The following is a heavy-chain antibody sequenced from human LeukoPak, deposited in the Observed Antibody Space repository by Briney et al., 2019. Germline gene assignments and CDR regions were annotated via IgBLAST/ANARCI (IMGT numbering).Heavy chain of an antibody. CDR1: GFTVRHNY. Sequence: PGGSLRLSCAASGFTVRHNYMTWGRQAPGEGLEWGSVIYSGGSAYYADSVKGRFTISRDNSKNTLYLQMNSLRAEDTAVYYCARVGASWYTFDYWGQGTLVTVSS. J-gene: IGHJ4*02. V-gene: IGHV3-53*01. D-gene: IGHD6-13*01. CDR2: IYSGGSA. CDR3: ARVGASWYTFDY.